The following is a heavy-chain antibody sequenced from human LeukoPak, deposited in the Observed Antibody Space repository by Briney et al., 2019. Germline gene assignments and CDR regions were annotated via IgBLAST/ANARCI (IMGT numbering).Heavy chain of an antibody. J-gene: IGHJ4*02. CDR2: INHSGST. Sequence: PSETLSLTCAVYGGSFSGYYWSWIRQPPGKGLEWIGEINHSGSTNYNPSLKSRVTISVDTSKNQFSLKLSSVTAADTAVYYCARGTIPGIQLWSTDFDYWGQGTLVTVSS. V-gene: IGHV4-34*01. CDR3: ARGTIPGIQLWSTDFDY. CDR1: GGSFSGYY. D-gene: IGHD5-18*01.